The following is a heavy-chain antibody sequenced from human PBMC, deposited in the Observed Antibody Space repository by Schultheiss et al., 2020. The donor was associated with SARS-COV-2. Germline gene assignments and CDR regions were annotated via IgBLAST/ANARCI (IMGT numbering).Heavy chain of an antibody. Sequence: GGSLRLSCAASGFTFNNYWMHWVRQAPGKALVWVSRIKSDGSRTSYADSVRGRFTISRDNSKNSLYLQMNSLRAEDTALYYCAKSGGSYSGRDYFDYWGQGTLVTVSS. CDR3: AKSGGSYSGRDYFDY. D-gene: IGHD1-26*01. J-gene: IGHJ4*02. V-gene: IGHV3-74*01. CDR2: IKSDGSRT. CDR1: GFTFNNYW.